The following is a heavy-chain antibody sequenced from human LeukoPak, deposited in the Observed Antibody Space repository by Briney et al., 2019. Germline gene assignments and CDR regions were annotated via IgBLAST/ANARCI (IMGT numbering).Heavy chain of an antibody. CDR2: IYSGGNI. J-gene: IGHJ3*02. CDR1: GFTVSSND. CDR3: ARGRSASYNSAFDI. Sequence: GGSLRLSCAASGFTVSSNDMSWIRQGQGKGLEWVSVIYSGGNIYYADSVKGRFTISRDNSKNTLYLQMTSLRAEDTAVYYCARGRSASYNSAFDIWGQGTMVSVSS. D-gene: IGHD3-3*01. V-gene: IGHV3-66*01.